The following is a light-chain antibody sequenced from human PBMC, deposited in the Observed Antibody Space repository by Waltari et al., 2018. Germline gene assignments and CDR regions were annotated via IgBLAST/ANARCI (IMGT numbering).Light chain of an antibody. CDR2: GAS. V-gene: IGKV3-20*01. Sequence: EIVLTQSPGTLSLSPGDRATLSCRASQSVTNNLLAWYQLKPGQAPRLLIYGASSRATGIPDRFSGSGSGTDFTLTISRLEPEDFAVYYCQQYGGSPTWTFGQGTKVEIK. CDR1: QSVTNNL. J-gene: IGKJ1*01. CDR3: QQYGGSPTWT.